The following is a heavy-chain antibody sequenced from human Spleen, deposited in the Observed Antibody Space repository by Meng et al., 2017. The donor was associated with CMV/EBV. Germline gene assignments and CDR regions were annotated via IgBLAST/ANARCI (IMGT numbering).Heavy chain of an antibody. V-gene: IGHV4-38-2*02. CDR3: ARESGSYLTYYFDY. CDR2: IIHSGTT. J-gene: IGHJ4*02. Sequence: PVPTVTTDCCWNWLRQATGKGLEWMANIIHSGTTYYTASLKSRVTISVDKSKNQFSLEVDSVTAADTAVYYCARESGSYLTYYFDYWGQGALVTVSS. D-gene: IGHD1-26*01. CDR1: VPTVTTDCC.